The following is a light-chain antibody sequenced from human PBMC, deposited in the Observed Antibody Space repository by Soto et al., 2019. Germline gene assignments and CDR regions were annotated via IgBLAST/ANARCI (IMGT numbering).Light chain of an antibody. CDR3: QQLYSYPLT. V-gene: IGKV1-9*01. Sequence: DIQLTQSPSFLSASVGDRVTVTCRASQDISSFLAWYHQTPGKAPNLLIYAASTLQSGVPSRFSGRGSGTEFTLTISSLQPEDFATYYCQQLYSYPLTFGGGTKVDIK. CDR1: QDISSF. CDR2: AAS. J-gene: IGKJ4*01.